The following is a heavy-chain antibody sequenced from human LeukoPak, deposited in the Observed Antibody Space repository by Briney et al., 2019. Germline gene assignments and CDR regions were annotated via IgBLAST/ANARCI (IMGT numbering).Heavy chain of an antibody. CDR1: GFTFSSYW. V-gene: IGHV3-7*01. CDR3: ARDLSPAAGSDDAFDI. Sequence: GGSLRLSCAASGFTFSSYWMSWVRQAPGKGLEWVANIKRDGSEKYYVDSVKSRFTISRDNAKNSLYLQMNSLRAEDTAVYYCARDLSPAAGSDDAFDIWGQGTMVTVSS. J-gene: IGHJ3*02. D-gene: IGHD6-13*01. CDR2: IKRDGSEK.